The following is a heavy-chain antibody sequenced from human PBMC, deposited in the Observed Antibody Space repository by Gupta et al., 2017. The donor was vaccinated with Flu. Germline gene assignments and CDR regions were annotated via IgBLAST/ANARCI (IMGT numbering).Heavy chain of an antibody. CDR2: IHHYGSGR. V-gene: IGHV3-7*01. CDR3: SRDTYGGYLDT. D-gene: IGHD5-12*01. J-gene: IGHJ5*02. CDR1: GFILRDYW. Sequence: EEQLVESGGGLVQPGGSLRISWVGSGFILRDYWMSWFRQTPEKGLDWVANIHHYGSGRYYADSVQGRFTISRDNVEDSVFLQMNSLRVEDTAIYYCSRDTYGGYLDTWGQGTRVIVSS.